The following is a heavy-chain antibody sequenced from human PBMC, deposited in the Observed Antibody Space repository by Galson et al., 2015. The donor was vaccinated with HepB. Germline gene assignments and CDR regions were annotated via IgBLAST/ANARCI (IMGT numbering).Heavy chain of an antibody. V-gene: IGHV3-13*01. Sequence: SLRLSCADSGFTFSSYDMHWVRQAPGKGLEWVSAIGTAGDTYYPGSVKGRFTISRENAKNSLYLQMNSLRAGDTAVYYCARGNYRSGFDYWGQGTLVTVSS. D-gene: IGHD1-7*01. CDR3: ARGNYRSGFDY. CDR2: IGTAGDT. CDR1: GFTFSSYD. J-gene: IGHJ4*02.